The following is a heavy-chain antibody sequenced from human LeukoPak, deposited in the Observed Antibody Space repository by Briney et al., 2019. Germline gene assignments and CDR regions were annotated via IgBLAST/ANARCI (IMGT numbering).Heavy chain of an antibody. D-gene: IGHD5-12*01. CDR2: FDPEDGET. V-gene: IGHV1-24*01. CDR1: GYTLTELS. J-gene: IGHJ6*02. Sequence: ASVKVSCKVSGYTLTELSMHWVRQAPGKGLEWMGGFDPEDGETIYAQKFQGRVTITADESTSTAYMELSSLRSEDTAVYYCARAHIVAYDYYYGMDVWGQGTTVTVSS. CDR3: ARAHIVAYDYYYGMDV.